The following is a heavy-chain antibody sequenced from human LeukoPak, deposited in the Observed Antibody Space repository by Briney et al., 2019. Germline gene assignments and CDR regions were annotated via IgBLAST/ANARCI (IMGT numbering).Heavy chain of an antibody. CDR3: TMIVDIVSTGYLDY. D-gene: IGHD5/OR15-5a*01. J-gene: IGHJ4*02. V-gene: IGHV3-30*02. CDR1: GFTFSSYG. CDR2: IWYDGSNK. Sequence: PGGSLRLSCAASGFTFSSYGMHWVRQAPGKGLEWVTFIWYDGSNKYYADSVKGRFTISRDNSKNTLYLQMNSLRAEDTAVYYCTMIVDIVSTGYLDYWGQGTLVTVSS.